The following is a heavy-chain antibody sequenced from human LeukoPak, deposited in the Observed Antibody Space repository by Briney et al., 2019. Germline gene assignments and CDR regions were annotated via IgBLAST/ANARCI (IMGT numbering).Heavy chain of an antibody. V-gene: IGHV3-23*01. CDR1: GFTFSNYV. D-gene: IGHD3-10*01. J-gene: IGHJ4*02. CDR2: IIGTSSYT. Sequence: PGGSLRLSCVASGFTFSNYVMYWVRQVPGKGLEGVLGIIGTSSYTYSADFVKGRFTISRDNSMNTLWLQMNSLRVEDTAAYYCAKGSRAQGYYFDFWGQGTLVTVSS. CDR3: AKGSRAQGYYFDF.